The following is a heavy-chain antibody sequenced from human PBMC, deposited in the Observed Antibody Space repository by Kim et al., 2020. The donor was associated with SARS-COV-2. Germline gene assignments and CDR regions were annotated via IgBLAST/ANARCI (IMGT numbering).Heavy chain of an antibody. CDR1: GFTFSNAW. V-gene: IGHV3-15*01. Sequence: GGSLRLSCAASGFTFSNAWMSWVRQAPGKGLEWVGRIKSKTDGGTTDYAAPVKGRFTISRDDSKNTLYLQMNSLKTEDTAVYYRTTAYYYDSSGYYRAVFASWGQGTLVTVSS. CDR3: TTAYYYDSSGYYRAVFAS. D-gene: IGHD3-22*01. J-gene: IGHJ4*02. CDR2: IKSKTDGGTT.